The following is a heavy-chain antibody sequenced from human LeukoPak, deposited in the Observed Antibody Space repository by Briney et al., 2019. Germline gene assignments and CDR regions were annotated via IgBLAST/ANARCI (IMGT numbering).Heavy chain of an antibody. CDR2: INPNSGGT. Sequence: ASVKVSCKASGYTFTGYYMHWVRQAPGQGLEWMGWINPNSGGTNYAQKFQGRVTMTRDTSISTAYMELSRLRSDDTAVYYCARDYLDYDFWRGYTPPWGYWGQGTLVTVSS. D-gene: IGHD3-3*01. V-gene: IGHV1-2*02. J-gene: IGHJ4*02. CDR3: ARDYLDYDFWRGYTPPWGY. CDR1: GYTFTGYY.